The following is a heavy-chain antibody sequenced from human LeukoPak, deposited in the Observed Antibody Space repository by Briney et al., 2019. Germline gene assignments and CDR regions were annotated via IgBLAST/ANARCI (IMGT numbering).Heavy chain of an antibody. D-gene: IGHD1-26*01. CDR2: INTNTGNP. CDR3: ARLPNSGSYYGFDY. CDR1: GYTFTSYA. J-gene: IGHJ4*02. V-gene: IGHV7-4-1*02. Sequence: ASVKVSCKASGYTFTSYAMHWVRQAPGQRLEWMGWINTNTGNPTYAQGFTGRFVFSLDTSVSTAYLQISSLKAEDTAVYYCARLPNSGSYYGFDYWGQGTLVTVSS.